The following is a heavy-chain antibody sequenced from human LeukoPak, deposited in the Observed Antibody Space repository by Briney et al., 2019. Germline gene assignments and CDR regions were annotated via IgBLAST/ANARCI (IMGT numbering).Heavy chain of an antibody. V-gene: IGHV3-30-3*02. CDR3: AKSRGYSANDGPYYFDY. D-gene: IGHD5-12*01. Sequence: GGSLRLSCAASGFTFSSYAMHWVRQAPGKGLEWVAVISYDGSNKYYADSVKGRFTISRDNSKNTLYLQMNSLRAEDTAVYYCAKSRGYSANDGPYYFDYWGQGTLVTVSS. CDR1: GFTFSSYA. J-gene: IGHJ4*02. CDR2: ISYDGSNK.